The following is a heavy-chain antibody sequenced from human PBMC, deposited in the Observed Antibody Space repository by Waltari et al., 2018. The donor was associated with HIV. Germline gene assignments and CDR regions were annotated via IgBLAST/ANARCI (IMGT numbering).Heavy chain of an antibody. Sequence: QVQLVESGGGVVQPGRSLSLSCAASGFHFSGYGIPWVRQAPGKGLEWVAVIWYDGSNKYYADSVKGRFTISRDNSKNTLYLQMNSLRAEDTAVYYCARESVERRGVLDYWGQGTLVTVSS. CDR2: IWYDGSNK. CDR1: GFHFSGYG. CDR3: ARESVERRGVLDY. J-gene: IGHJ4*02. D-gene: IGHD1-1*01. V-gene: IGHV3-33*01.